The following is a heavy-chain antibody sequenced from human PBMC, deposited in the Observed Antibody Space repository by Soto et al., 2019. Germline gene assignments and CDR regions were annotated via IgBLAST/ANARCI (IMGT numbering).Heavy chain of an antibody. Sequence: EVQLLESGGALAQPGESLRLSCVGSGFTFSVFAMSWVRQAPGKGLEWVSAISGGGGSTFFADSVRGRFSISRDNSKGTVYLHMDNLRVEDTAIYRCAKDIRYSSSWYSLGSWGQGTLVTVSS. CDR2: ISGGGGST. CDR3: AKDIRYSSSWYSLGS. V-gene: IGHV3-23*01. D-gene: IGHD6-13*01. CDR1: GFTFSVFA. J-gene: IGHJ4*02.